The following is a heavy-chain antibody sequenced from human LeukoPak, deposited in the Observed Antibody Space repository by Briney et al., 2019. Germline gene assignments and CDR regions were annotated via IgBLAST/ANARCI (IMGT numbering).Heavy chain of an antibody. J-gene: IGHJ4*02. CDR1: GYRFTDYY. CDR3: ARELGFCSSTSCPLYHF. V-gene: IGHV1-2*02. D-gene: IGHD2-2*01. Sequence: ASVKVSCKASGYRFTDYYVHWVRQAPEQGLEWMGWVNPNNGGTTFAQKFHGRVTMTRDTSITTAYMELSRLTSDDTAVYYCARELGFCSSTSCPLYHFWGQGTLVTVSS. CDR2: VNPNNGGT.